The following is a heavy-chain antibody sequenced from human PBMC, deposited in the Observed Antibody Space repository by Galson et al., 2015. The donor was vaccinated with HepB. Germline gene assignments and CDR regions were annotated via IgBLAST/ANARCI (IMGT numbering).Heavy chain of an antibody. V-gene: IGHV1-69*06. J-gene: IGHJ6*02. CDR3: ARPIVGANYYGMDV. D-gene: IGHD1-26*01. CDR1: GGTFSSYA. CDR2: IIPIFGTA. Sequence: SVKVSCKASGGTFSSYAISWVRQAPGQGLEWMGGIIPIFGTANYAQKFQGRVTITADKSTSTAYMELSSLRSEDTAVYYCARPIVGANYYGMDVWGQGTTVTVSS.